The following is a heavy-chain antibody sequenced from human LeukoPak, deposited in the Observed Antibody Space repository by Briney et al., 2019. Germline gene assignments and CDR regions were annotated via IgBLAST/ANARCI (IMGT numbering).Heavy chain of an antibody. CDR2: INPNSGGT. J-gene: IGHJ5*02. V-gene: IGHV1-2*02. CDR1: GYTFTGYY. CDR3: ARDWTYCYYGSGSRNNWFDP. Sequence: ASVKVSCKASGYTFTGYYMHWVRQAPGQGLEWMGWINPNSGGTNYAQKFQGRVTMTRDTSISTAYMELSRLRSDDTAVYYCARDWTYCYYGSGSRNNWFDPWGQGTLVTVSS. D-gene: IGHD3-10*01.